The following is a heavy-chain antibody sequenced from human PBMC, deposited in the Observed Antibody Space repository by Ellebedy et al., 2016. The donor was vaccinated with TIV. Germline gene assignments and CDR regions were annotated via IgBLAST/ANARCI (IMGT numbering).Heavy chain of an antibody. V-gene: IGHV3-30-3*01. Sequence: GGSLRLSXPASGFTFSSYAVHWVRQAPGKGLEWVAVISYDGSNKYYADSVKGRFTISRDNSKNMLYLQINSLRDEDTAVYYCARDSGYYDSSGYSDFDYWGQGTLVTVSS. J-gene: IGHJ4*02. CDR2: ISYDGSNK. D-gene: IGHD3-22*01. CDR1: GFTFSSYA. CDR3: ARDSGYYDSSGYSDFDY.